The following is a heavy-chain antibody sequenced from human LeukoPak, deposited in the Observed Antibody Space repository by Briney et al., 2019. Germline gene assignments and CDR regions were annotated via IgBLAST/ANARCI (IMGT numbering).Heavy chain of an antibody. V-gene: IGHV4-59*01. J-gene: IGHJ5*02. Sequence: SETLSLTCTVSGGSISHYYWSWIRQPPGKGLEWIGYIYYSGSTNYNPSLKSRVTISVDTSKNQFSLKLSSVTAADTAVYYCARRRAEGGSNGHYNWFDPWGQGILVTVSS. CDR1: GGSISHYY. CDR2: IYYSGST. CDR3: ARRRAEGGSNGHYNWFDP. D-gene: IGHD6-13*01.